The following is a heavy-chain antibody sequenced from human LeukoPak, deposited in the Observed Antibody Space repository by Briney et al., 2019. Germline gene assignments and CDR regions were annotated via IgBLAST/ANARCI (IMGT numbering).Heavy chain of an antibody. Sequence: PGGSLRLSCAASGFTFSSYSMNWVRQAPGKGLEWVSSISSSSSYIYYADSVKGRFTISRDNAKNSLYLQMNSLRAEDTAVYYCARLYCSSTSCFFDYWGQGTLVTVSS. V-gene: IGHV3-21*01. D-gene: IGHD2-2*01. CDR3: ARLYCSSTSCFFDY. J-gene: IGHJ4*02. CDR1: GFTFSSYS. CDR2: ISSSSSYI.